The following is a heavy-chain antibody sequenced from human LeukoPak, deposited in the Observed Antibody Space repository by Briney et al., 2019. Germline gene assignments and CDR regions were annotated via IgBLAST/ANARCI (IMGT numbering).Heavy chain of an antibody. J-gene: IGHJ4*02. CDR3: TKGLWAGVSAARD. Sequence: GGSLRLSCAASGFTFSSYSMNWVRQAPGKGLEWVSSISSSSSYIYYADSVKGRFTISRDNAKNSLYLQMNSLRAGDTAVYYCTKGLWAGVSAARDWGQGTLVTVSS. CDR2: ISSSSSYI. CDR1: GFTFSSYS. V-gene: IGHV3-21*01. D-gene: IGHD3-10*01.